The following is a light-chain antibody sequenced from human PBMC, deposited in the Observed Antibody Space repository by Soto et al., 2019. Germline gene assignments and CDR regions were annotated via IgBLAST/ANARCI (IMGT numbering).Light chain of an antibody. CDR2: AAS. Sequence: DIQMTQSPSTLSASVGERVTITCRASQGISTYLAWYQQKPGKAPKLLIYAASTLQSGVPLSFSGSGSGTSFTLTISSLQPEDFATYYCQQLLSYPITFGQGTRLEIK. J-gene: IGKJ5*01. CDR3: QQLLSYPIT. CDR1: QGISTY. V-gene: IGKV1-9*01.